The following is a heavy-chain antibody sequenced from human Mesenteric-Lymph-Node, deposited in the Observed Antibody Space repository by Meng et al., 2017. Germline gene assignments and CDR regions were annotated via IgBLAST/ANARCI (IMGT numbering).Heavy chain of an antibody. Sequence: GESLKISCAASGFTFSSYWMHWVRQAPGKGLVWVASINSDGSSTSYADSVKGRFTISRDNAKNTLYLQMNSLRAEDTAVYYCARDSSGSYSVNFDYWGQGTLVTVSS. CDR1: GFTFSSYW. J-gene: IGHJ4*02. D-gene: IGHD1-26*01. CDR3: ARDSSGSYSVNFDY. V-gene: IGHV3-74*01. CDR2: INSDGSST.